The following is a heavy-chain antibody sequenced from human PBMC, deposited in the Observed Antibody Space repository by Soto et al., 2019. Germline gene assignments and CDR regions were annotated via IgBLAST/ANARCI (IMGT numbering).Heavy chain of an antibody. V-gene: IGHV3-30*18. CDR2: ISYDGSNK. CDR3: AKAPRYSFGKSGAFDI. D-gene: IGHD3-3*01. CDR1: GFTFSSYG. J-gene: IGHJ3*02. Sequence: GGSLRLSCAASGFTFSSYGMHWVRQAPGKGLAWVAVISYDGSNKYYPDSVKGRFTISRDNSKNTLYLQMNSLRAEDTAVYYCAKAPRYSFGKSGAFDIWGQGTMVTVSS.